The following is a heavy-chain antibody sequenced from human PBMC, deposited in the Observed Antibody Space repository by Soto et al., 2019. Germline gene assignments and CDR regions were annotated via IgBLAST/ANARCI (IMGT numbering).Heavy chain of an antibody. CDR1: GFTFSSYS. CDR2: ISSSSSYI. J-gene: IGHJ6*02. D-gene: IGHD3-3*01. Sequence: LRLSCAASGFTFSSYSMNWVRQAPGKGLEWVSSISSSSSYIYYADSVKGRFTISRDNAKNSLYLQMNSLRAEDTAVYYCARAADFWSGYYRVRNYYYYGMDVWGQGTTVTVSS. CDR3: ARAADFWSGYYRVRNYYYYGMDV. V-gene: IGHV3-21*01.